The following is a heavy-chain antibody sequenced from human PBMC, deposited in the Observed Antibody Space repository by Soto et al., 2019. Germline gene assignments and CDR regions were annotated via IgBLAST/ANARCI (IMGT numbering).Heavy chain of an antibody. V-gene: IGHV3-30-3*01. CDR2: ISYDGSNK. J-gene: IGHJ4*02. Sequence: GGSLRLSCAASGFTFSSYAMHWVRQAPGKGLEWVAVISYDGSNKYYADSVKGRFTISRDNSKNTLYLQMNSLRAEDTAVYYCARDGYGSADYWGQGTLVTVSS. D-gene: IGHD3-10*01. CDR3: ARDGYGSADY. CDR1: GFTFSSYA.